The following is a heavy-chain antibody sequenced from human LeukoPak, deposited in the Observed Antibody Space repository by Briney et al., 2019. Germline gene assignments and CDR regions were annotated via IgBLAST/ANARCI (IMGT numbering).Heavy chain of an antibody. CDR3: AKDGVGGYDFWSGYLGGYFDY. Sequence: AGGSLRLSCAASGFTVSSNYMSWVRQAPGKGLEWVSVIYSGGSTYYADSVKGRFTISRDNSKNTLYLQMNSLRAEDTAVYYCAKDGVGGYDFWSGYLGGYFDYWGQGTLVTVSS. V-gene: IGHV3-53*01. CDR2: IYSGGST. J-gene: IGHJ4*02. CDR1: GFTVSSNY. D-gene: IGHD3-3*01.